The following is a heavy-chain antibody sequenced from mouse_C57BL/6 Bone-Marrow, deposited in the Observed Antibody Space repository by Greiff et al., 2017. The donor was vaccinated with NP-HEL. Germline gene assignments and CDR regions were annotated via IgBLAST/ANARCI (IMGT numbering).Heavy chain of an antibody. CDR1: GFTFTDYY. V-gene: IGHV1-36*01. D-gene: IGHD2-1*01. J-gene: IGHJ4*01. Sequence: VQLKQSGPVLVKPGPSVKISCKASGFTFTDYYMHWVKQSHGKSLAWIGLVYPYNGGTSYNQTFKGTATLPVGTSSTTASLELNSRPSEHSAVYYCAGGNYETAHALDYWGQGTSVTVPS. CDR3: AGGNYETAHALDY. CDR2: VYPYNGGT.